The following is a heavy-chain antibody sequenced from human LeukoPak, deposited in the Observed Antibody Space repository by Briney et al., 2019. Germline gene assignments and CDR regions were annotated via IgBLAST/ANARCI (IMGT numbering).Heavy chain of an antibody. CDR3: ARDLRDDYNHLRFDP. Sequence: ASVKVSCKASGYIFTGYYMHWVRQAPGQGLEWMGWINPNTGGTNYAQKFQGRVTMTRDTSISTAYTELSRLRSDDTAVYYCARDLRDDYNHLRFDPWGQGTLVTVSS. CDR2: INPNTGGT. V-gene: IGHV1-2*02. CDR1: GYIFTGYY. J-gene: IGHJ5*02. D-gene: IGHD5-24*01.